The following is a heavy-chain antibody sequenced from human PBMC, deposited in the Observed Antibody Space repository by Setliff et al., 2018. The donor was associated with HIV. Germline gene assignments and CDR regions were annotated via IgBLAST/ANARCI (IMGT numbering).Heavy chain of an antibody. CDR2: ISYDGSNK. V-gene: IGHV3-30-3*01. J-gene: IGHJ4*02. CDR3: ARDSIYNYDSSGYYAY. Sequence: GGSLRLSCASSGFIFGDYAMSWVRQAPGKGLEWVAVISYDGSNKYYADSVKGRFTISRDNSKNTLYLQMNSLRAEDTAVYYCARDSIYNYDSSGYYAYWGQGTLVTVSS. CDR1: GFIFGDYA. D-gene: IGHD3-22*01.